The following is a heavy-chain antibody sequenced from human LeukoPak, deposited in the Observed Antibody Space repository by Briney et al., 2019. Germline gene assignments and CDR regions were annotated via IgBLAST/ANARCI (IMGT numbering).Heavy chain of an antibody. CDR1: GFTFDDYA. J-gene: IGHJ4*02. D-gene: IGHD3-10*01. V-gene: IGHV3-9*01. CDR2: ISWNSGSI. Sequence: GRSLRLSCAASGFTFDDYAMHWVRQAPGKGLQWVSGISWNSGSINYEDSVKGRFTISRDNAKNFLYLQMNSLRADDTALYYCAKDTDYFGSGSESLGFAHWGQGTLVTVSS. CDR3: AKDTDYFGSGSESLGFAH.